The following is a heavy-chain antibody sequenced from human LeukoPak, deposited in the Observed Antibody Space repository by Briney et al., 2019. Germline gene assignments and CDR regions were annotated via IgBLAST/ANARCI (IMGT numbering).Heavy chain of an antibody. CDR3: ARGDLDY. V-gene: IGHV3-13*01. J-gene: IGHJ4*02. CDR1: GFTFSSYS. Sequence: GGSLRLSCAASGFTFSSYSMNWVRQATGKGLEWVSAIGTAGDTYYPGSVKGRFTISRENAKNSSYLQMNSLRAGDTAVYYCARGDLDYWGQGTLVTVSS. D-gene: IGHD2-21*02. CDR2: IGTAGDT.